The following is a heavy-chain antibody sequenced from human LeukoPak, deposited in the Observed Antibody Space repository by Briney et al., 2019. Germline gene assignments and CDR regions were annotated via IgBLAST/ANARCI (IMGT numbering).Heavy chain of an antibody. V-gene: IGHV3-23*01. D-gene: IGHD4-23*01. CDR3: AKCTRHSHGGNPIY. CDR1: GFTFSSYG. Sequence: GGSLRLSCAASGFTFSSYGMSWVRQAPGKGLEWVPAISGSGGSTYYADSVKGRFTISRDNSKNTLYLQMNSLRAEDTAVSYCAKCTRHSHGGNPIYWGQGTLVTVSS. CDR2: ISGSGGST. J-gene: IGHJ4*02.